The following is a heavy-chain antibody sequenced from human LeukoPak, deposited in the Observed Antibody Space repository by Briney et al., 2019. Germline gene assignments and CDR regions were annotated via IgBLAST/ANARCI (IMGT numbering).Heavy chain of an antibody. D-gene: IGHD1-26*01. CDR2: ISAYNGNT. V-gene: IGHV1-18*01. CDR1: GYTFTSYG. Sequence: ASVKVSCKASGYTFTSYGISWVRQAPGQGLEWMGWISAYNGNTNYAQKLQGRVTMTTDTSTSTAYMELRSLRSDDTAVYYCARGNWELLEGYYFDYWGQGTLVTVSS. CDR3: ARGNWELLEGYYFDY. J-gene: IGHJ4*02.